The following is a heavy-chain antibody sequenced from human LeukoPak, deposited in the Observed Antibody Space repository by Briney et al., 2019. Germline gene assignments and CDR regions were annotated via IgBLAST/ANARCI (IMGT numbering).Heavy chain of an antibody. CDR1: GFTFDDYG. Sequence: GGSLRLSCAASGFTFDDYGMSWVRQAPGKGLEWVSAISGSGGSTYYADSVKGRFTTSRDNSKNTLYLQMNSLRAEDTAVYYCAKAYLEPPVYYYDSSGYYNRAFDIWGQGTMVTVSS. D-gene: IGHD3-22*01. CDR3: AKAYLEPPVYYYDSSGYYNRAFDI. J-gene: IGHJ3*02. V-gene: IGHV3-23*01. CDR2: ISGSGGST.